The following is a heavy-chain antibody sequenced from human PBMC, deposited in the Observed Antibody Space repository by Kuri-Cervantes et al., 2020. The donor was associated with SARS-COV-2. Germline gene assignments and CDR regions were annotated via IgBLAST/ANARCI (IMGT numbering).Heavy chain of an antibody. CDR3: ARHFRHKDWLIPEVSTYSDS. J-gene: IGHJ4*02. Sequence: KVSCKGSGYSFPTYWISWVRQVPGKGLEWMGVIYPGDSDTRYSPSFRGQVTMSSDRSISTAYLQWSSLKASDTAIYYCARHFRHKDWLIPEVSTYSDSWGQGTLVTVSS. V-gene: IGHV5-51*01. CDR2: IYPGDSDT. CDR1: GYSFPTYW. D-gene: IGHD3-22*01.